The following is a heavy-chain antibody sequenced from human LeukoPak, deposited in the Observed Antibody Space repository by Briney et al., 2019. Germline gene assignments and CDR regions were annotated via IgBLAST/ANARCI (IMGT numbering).Heavy chain of an antibody. CDR1: GGSFSGYY. V-gene: IGHV4-34*01. D-gene: IGHD3-10*01. CDR3: ARGRTPLYYYGSGSFYDC. CDR2: INHSGST. J-gene: IGHJ4*02. Sequence: SETLSLTCAVYGGSFSGYYWSWIRQPPGKGLEWIGEINHSGSTNYNPSLKSRVTISVDTSKNQFSLKLSSVTAADTAVYYCARGRTPLYYYGSGSFYDCWGQGTLVTVSS.